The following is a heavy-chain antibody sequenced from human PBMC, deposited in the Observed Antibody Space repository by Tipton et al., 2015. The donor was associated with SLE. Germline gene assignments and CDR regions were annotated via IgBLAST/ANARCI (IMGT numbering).Heavy chain of an antibody. CDR1: GGSISSSSYY. J-gene: IGHJ6*02. Sequence: TLSLTCTVSGGSISSSSYYWGWIRQPPGKGLEWIGSIYYSGNTYYNPSLKSRVTISVDTSKNQFSLKLSSVTAADTAVYYCAVAVVPAGMDVWGQGTTVTVSS. CDR2: IYYSGNT. CDR3: AVAVVPAGMDV. V-gene: IGHV4-39*07. D-gene: IGHD2-15*01.